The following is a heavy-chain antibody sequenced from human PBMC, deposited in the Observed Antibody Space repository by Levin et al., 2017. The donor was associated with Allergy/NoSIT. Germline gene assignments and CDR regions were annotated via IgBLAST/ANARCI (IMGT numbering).Heavy chain of an antibody. V-gene: IGHV3-23*01. D-gene: IGHD1/OR15-1a*01. CDR3: AKKQGGTSGFSFDV. Sequence: PGESLKISCAVSGFTISEYAMAWVRQAPGKGLEWVSVITGGGLNTYYGDSVKGRFTVSRDDSKDTMYLEMNSLGGEDTAVYYCAKKQGGTSGFSFDVWGQGTMVTVSS. J-gene: IGHJ3*01. CDR2: ITGGGLNT. CDR1: GFTISEYA.